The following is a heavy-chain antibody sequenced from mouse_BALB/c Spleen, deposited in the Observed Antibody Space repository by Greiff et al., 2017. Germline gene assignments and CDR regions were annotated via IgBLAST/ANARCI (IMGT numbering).Heavy chain of an antibody. CDR1: GYSFTSYW. J-gene: IGHJ3*01. Sequence: VQLQQSGTVLARPGASVKMSCKASGYSFTSYWMHWVKQRPGQGLEWIGAIYPGNSDTSYNQKFKGKAKLTAVTSASTAYMELSSLTNEDSAVYYCTPVYYGNLWFAYWGQGTLVTVSA. CDR2: IYPGNSDT. CDR3: TPVYYGNLWFAY. V-gene: IGHV1-5*01. D-gene: IGHD2-1*01.